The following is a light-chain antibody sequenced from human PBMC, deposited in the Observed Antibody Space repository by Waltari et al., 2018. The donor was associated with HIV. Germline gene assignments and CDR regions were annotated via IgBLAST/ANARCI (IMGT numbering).Light chain of an antibody. CDR2: GAS. Sequence: EIVLTQSPGTLSLSPGERATLSCRASQSISSSDLAWYQQKPGQAPRLLIYGASSGATGIPDRFSGSGSGTDFTLTISRLEPEDFAVYYCQQRSRKLTFGGGTKVEVK. J-gene: IGKJ4*01. CDR3: QQRSRKLT. CDR1: QSISSSD. V-gene: IGKV3D-20*02.